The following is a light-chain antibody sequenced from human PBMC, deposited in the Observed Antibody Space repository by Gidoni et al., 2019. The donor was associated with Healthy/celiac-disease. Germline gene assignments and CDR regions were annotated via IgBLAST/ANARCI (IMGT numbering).Light chain of an antibody. CDR1: QSVSSY. CDR2: DAS. Sequence: EIVLTQSPATLSLSPGERATLSCRASQSVSSYLAWYQQKPGQAPRLLIYDASNRATGIPARFSGSGSGTDFTLTISSLEPEDFAVYYCQQRSNWPLSTFDPXTKVDIK. CDR3: QQRSNWPLST. J-gene: IGKJ3*01. V-gene: IGKV3-11*01.